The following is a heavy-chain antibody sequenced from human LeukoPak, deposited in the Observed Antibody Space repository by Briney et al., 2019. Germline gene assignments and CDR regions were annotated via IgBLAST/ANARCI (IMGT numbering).Heavy chain of an antibody. D-gene: IGHD1-26*01. J-gene: IGHJ4*02. CDR1: GGSISSGDYY. Sequence: KSSETLSLTCTVSGGSISSGDYYWSWIRQPPGKGLEWIGYIYYSGSTYYNPSLKSRVTISVDTSKNQFSLKLSSVTAADTAVYYCARDGTGGRAYYFDYWGQGTPVTVSS. CDR3: ARDGTGGRAYYFDY. CDR2: IYYSGST. V-gene: IGHV4-30-4*01.